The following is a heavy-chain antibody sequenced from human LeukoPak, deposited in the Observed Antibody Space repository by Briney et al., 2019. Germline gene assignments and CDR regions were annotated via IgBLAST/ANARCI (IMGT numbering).Heavy chain of an antibody. D-gene: IGHD4-11*01. CDR1: GGSISSYY. V-gene: IGHV4-59*06. CDR2: IYYSGST. J-gene: IGHJ5*02. Sequence: PSETLSLTCTVSGGSISSYYWSWIRQHPGKGLEWIGYIYYSGSTYYNPSLKSRVTISVDTSKNQFSLKLSSVTAADTAVYYCARDGDPTVTTRWFDPWGQGTLVTVSS. CDR3: ARDGDPTVTTRWFDP.